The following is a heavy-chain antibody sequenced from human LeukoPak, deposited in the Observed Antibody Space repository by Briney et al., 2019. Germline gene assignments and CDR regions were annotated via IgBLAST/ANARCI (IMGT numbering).Heavy chain of an antibody. CDR1: GGSISSYY. J-gene: IGHJ3*02. CDR3: ARQIGPMAFDI. D-gene: IGHD2-21*01. CDR2: ISHRGST. Sequence: SETLSLTCTVSGGSISSYYWSWIRQPPGKGLEWIGYISHRGSTYYNPSLKSRVTISVDRSKNQFSLKLSSVTAADTAVYCARQIGPMAFDIWGQGTMVTVSS. V-gene: IGHV4-59*08.